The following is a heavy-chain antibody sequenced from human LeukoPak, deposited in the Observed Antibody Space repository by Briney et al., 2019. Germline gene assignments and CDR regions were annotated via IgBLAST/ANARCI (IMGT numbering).Heavy chain of an antibody. D-gene: IGHD3-10*01. Sequence: GGSLRLSCAASGFTFGLYAMNWVRQAPGKGLEWVSGISPSGDITYYADSVKGRFTISRDNSKNTLYLELISLTAEDTAVYYCAKDDAWIRFGEWSQGTLVTVSS. CDR1: GFTFGLYA. V-gene: IGHV3-23*01. CDR2: ISPSGDIT. J-gene: IGHJ4*02. CDR3: AKDDAWIRFGE.